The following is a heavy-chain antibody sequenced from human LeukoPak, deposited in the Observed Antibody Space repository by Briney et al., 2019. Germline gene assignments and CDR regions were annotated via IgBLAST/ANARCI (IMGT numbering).Heavy chain of an antibody. D-gene: IGHD3-22*01. CDR2: IIPIFGTA. Sequence: GASVKVSCKASGGTFSSYAISWVRQAPGQGLEWMGGIIPIFGTANYAQKFQGRVTITTDESTSTAYMALSSLRSEDTAVYYCARGKSDSSGYYYADAFDIWGQGTMVTVSS. CDR3: ARGKSDSSGYYYADAFDI. V-gene: IGHV1-69*05. J-gene: IGHJ3*02. CDR1: GGTFSSYA.